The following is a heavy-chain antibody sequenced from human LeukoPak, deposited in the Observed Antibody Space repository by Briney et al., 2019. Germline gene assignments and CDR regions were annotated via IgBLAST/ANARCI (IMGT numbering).Heavy chain of an antibody. Sequence: ASVKVSCKASGYTFTSYYIHWVRQAPGQGLEWMGIINPSGGSTTYAQKFQGRVTMTRDTSTSTVYMELSSLRSEDTAFYYCARPRDYDSSGQSLAFDFWGQGTLVSASS. CDR2: INPSGGST. D-gene: IGHD3-22*01. J-gene: IGHJ4*02. CDR1: GYTFTSYY. V-gene: IGHV1-46*01. CDR3: ARPRDYDSSGQSLAFDF.